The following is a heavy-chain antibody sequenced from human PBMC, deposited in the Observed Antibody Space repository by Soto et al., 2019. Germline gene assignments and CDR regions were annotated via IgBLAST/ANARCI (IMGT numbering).Heavy chain of an antibody. CDR3: ARGGGRMTTVSNWFDP. Sequence: SVKVSCKASGGTFSSYAISWVRQAPGQELERMGGIISIFVTAHYAQKFQGRVTNTADKSTSTAYMELSSLRAEATAVYYCARGGGRMTTVSNWFDPWVQGTLGTVAS. D-gene: IGHD4-17*01. V-gene: IGHV1-69*06. CDR2: IISIFVTA. J-gene: IGHJ5*02. CDR1: GGTFSSYA.